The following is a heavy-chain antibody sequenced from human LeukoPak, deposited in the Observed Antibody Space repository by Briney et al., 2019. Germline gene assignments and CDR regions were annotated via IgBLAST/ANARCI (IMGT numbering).Heavy chain of an antibody. CDR3: GGGIAAAGTGWFDP. Sequence: SETLSLTCTLPGGSSSDNYSSWVPQPPRKGLERIGYNYNSGNPNFNPSRKSRVPISVDKSKNQFSLKLSSVAAADPAVYYCGGGIAAAGTGWFDPWGQGTMVTVSS. J-gene: IGHJ5*02. CDR1: GGSSSDNY. D-gene: IGHD6-13*01. CDR2: NYNSGNP. V-gene: IGHV4-4*08.